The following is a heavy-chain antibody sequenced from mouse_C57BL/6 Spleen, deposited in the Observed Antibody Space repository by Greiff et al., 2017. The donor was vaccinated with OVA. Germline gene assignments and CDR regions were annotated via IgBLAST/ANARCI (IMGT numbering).Heavy chain of an antibody. J-gene: IGHJ3*01. CDR3: AKGGFSY. CDR1: GYTFTGYW. V-gene: IGHV1-9*01. CDR2: ILPGSGST. Sequence: QVQLQQSGAELMKPGASVKLSCKATGYTFTGYWIEWVKQRPGHGLEWIGEILPGSGSTKYNETFKGKATLTADTSSNTAYMQLSSLTTEDSAIYYCAKGGFSYWGQTTLVTFAA.